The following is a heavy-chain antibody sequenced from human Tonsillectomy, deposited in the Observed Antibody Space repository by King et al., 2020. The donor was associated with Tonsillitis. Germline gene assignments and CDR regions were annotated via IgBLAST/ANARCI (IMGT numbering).Heavy chain of an antibody. Sequence: VQLQESGPGLVKPSQTLSLTCAVSGGSINSGGYSWSWIRQPPGKGLEWIGYIYYSGSTYYNPSLKSRVTISVNTSKNQLSLNLSSVTAADTAVYYCARVHDSSGYQPTTPYMDVWGRGTTVTVSS. CDR3: ARVHDSSGYQPTTPYMDV. J-gene: IGHJ6*02. CDR1: GGSINSGGYS. CDR2: IYYSGST. V-gene: IGHV4-30-4*07. D-gene: IGHD3-22*01.